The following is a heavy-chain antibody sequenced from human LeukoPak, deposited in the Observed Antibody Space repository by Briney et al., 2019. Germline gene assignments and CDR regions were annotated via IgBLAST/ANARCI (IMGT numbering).Heavy chain of an antibody. CDR2: INHSGST. D-gene: IGHD3-10*01. V-gene: IGHV4-34*01. J-gene: IGHJ4*02. CDR3: ARDLAPGGSGQPQHY. Sequence: SETLSLTCAVYGGSFNGYYWSWIRQPPGKGLEWVGEINHSGSTNYNPSHKSRVTISVDTSKNQFSLKLSSVTAAYTAVYYCARDLAPGGSGQPQHYWGQGTLVTDSS. CDR1: GGSFNGYY.